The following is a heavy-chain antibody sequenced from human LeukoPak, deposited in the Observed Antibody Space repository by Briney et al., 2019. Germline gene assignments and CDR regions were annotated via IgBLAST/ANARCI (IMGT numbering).Heavy chain of an antibody. CDR3: AGISTGSCFRH. V-gene: IGHV4-34*01. D-gene: IGHD4-17*01. CDR2: INHSGST. CDR1: GGSFSGFY. J-gene: IGHJ1*01. Sequence: SETLSLTCAVYGGSFSGFYWSWIRQPPGKGLEWIGEINHSGSTNYNPSLRSRVTISRDMPKNQFSLELNSVTAADTAVYYCAGISTGSCFRHWGQGTLVTVSS.